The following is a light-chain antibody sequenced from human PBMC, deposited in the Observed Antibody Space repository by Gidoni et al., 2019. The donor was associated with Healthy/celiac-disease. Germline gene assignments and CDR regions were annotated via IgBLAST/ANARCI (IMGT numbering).Light chain of an antibody. J-gene: IGLJ2*01. CDR1: SSNIGAGYD. V-gene: IGLV1-40*01. Sequence: QSVLTQPPSASGAPGQRVTISCTGSSSNIGAGYDVHWYQQLPGTAPKLLIYGNSKRPSGVPDRFSGSKSGTSASLAITGLQAEDEADYYCQSYDSSLSGVVFGGGTKLTVL. CDR3: QSYDSSLSGVV. CDR2: GNS.